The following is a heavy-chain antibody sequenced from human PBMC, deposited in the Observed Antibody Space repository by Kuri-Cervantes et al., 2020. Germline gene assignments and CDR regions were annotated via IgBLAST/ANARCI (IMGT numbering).Heavy chain of an antibody. V-gene: IGHV1-18*01. D-gene: IGHD2-2*02. CDR2: ITAYSGNT. CDR3: ARVIRYCSSPSCYTFDS. CDR1: GYSFLHYA. J-gene: IGHJ5*01. Sequence: ASVKVSCKASGYSFLHYAVAWVRQAPGQGLEWMGWITAYSGNTHYAQHLQGRVTMTAYTFTSTAYLELRTPTSDDTAVYYCARVIRYCSSPSCYTFDSWGQGTLVTVSS.